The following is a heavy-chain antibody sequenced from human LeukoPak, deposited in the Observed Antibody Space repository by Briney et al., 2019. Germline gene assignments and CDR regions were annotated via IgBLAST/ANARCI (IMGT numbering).Heavy chain of an antibody. V-gene: IGHV3-30-3*01. CDR3: ARSIAVAGTSWFDP. CDR2: ISYDGSNK. Sequence: PGGTLRLSCAASGLTFSSYAMHWVRQAPGKGLEWVAVISYDGSNKYYADSVKGRFTISRDNSKNTLYLQMNSLRAEDTAVYYCARSIAVAGTSWFDPWGQGTLVTVSS. CDR1: GLTFSSYA. J-gene: IGHJ5*02. D-gene: IGHD6-19*01.